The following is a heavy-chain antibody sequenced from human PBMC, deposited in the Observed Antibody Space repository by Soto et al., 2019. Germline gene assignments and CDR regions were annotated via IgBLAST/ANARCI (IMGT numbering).Heavy chain of an antibody. J-gene: IGHJ4*02. CDR1: GYTFTSYD. Sequence: ASVTVSCTASGYTFTSYDINWVRQAPGQGLEWMGWMNPNSGNTGYAQKFQGRVTMTRNTSISTAYMELSSLRSEDTAVYYCARGSPITIFGVVTRVFDYWGQGTLVTVSS. CDR2: MNPNSGNT. CDR3: ARGSPITIFGVVTRVFDY. V-gene: IGHV1-8*01. D-gene: IGHD3-3*01.